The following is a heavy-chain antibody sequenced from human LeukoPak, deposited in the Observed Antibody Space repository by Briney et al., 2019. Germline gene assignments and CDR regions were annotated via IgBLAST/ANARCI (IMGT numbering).Heavy chain of an antibody. CDR3: AKGRFYCSGGSCSDYYGMDV. D-gene: IGHD2-15*01. Sequence: PGGSLRLSCAASGFXFSSYAISWVRQAPGRGLEWVSGISGSGGSTYYADSVKGRFTISRDNSKNTLYLQMNSLRAEDTAVYYCAKGRFYCSGGSCSDYYGMDVWGQGTTVTVSS. CDR2: ISGSGGST. CDR1: GFXFSSYA. J-gene: IGHJ6*02. V-gene: IGHV3-23*01.